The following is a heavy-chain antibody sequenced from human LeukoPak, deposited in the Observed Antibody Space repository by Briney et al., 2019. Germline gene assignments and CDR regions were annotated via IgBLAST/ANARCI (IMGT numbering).Heavy chain of an antibody. Sequence: GASVKVSCKASGYTFTSYGISWVRQAPRQGLEWMGWISAYNGNTNYAQKLQGRVTMTTDTSTSTAYMELRSLRSDDTAVYYCARVPPVGQQLVTDYWGQGTLVTVSS. D-gene: IGHD6-13*01. J-gene: IGHJ4*02. CDR3: ARVPPVGQQLVTDY. V-gene: IGHV1-18*01. CDR2: ISAYNGNT. CDR1: GYTFTSYG.